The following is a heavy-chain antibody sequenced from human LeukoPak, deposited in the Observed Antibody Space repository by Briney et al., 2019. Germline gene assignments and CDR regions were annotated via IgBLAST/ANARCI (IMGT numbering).Heavy chain of an antibody. CDR3: ARGWAWNDVGLNWFDP. J-gene: IGHJ5*02. V-gene: IGHV3-74*01. Sequence: GGSLRLSCAASGFTFSSYWMHWVRQGPGRGLVWVSRINSDGSSTSNADSVKGRFTISRDNAKNTLYLQMNSLRAEDTAVYYCARGWAWNDVGLNWFDPWGQGTLVTVSS. D-gene: IGHD1-1*01. CDR2: INSDGSST. CDR1: GFTFSSYW.